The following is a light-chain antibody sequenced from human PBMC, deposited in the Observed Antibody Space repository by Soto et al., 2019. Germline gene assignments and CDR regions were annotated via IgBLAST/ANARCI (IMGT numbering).Light chain of an antibody. V-gene: IGKV2-24*01. CDR3: MQATQAYT. CDR2: MIS. Sequence: DIVMTQTPLSSPVTLGQPASISCRSSQSLVHSDGTTYLSWLQQRPGQPPRLLIYMISNRFSGVPDRFSGSGAETDFTLKISRVEAEDVGVYYYMQATQAYTFGQGTKLEIK. J-gene: IGKJ2*01. CDR1: QSLVHSDGTTY.